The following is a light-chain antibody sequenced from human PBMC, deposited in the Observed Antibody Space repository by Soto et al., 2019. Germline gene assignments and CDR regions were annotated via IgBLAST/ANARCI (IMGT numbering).Light chain of an antibody. J-gene: IGKJ5*01. Sequence: DIHLTQSPSILSASVGDRVTLTCRASQDVSDFSAWYQHAPGKAPNLLIYGGYTLQSGVPSRFSGSGSGTEFSLTITGLQPEDFATYYCQYLNGVPTITFGQGTRLEIK. V-gene: IGKV1-9*01. CDR3: QYLNGVPTIT. CDR2: GGY. CDR1: QDVSDF.